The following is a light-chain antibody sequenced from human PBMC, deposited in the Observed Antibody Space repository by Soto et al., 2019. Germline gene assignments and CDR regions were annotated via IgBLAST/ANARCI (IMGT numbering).Light chain of an antibody. CDR2: GAS. V-gene: IGKV3-20*01. CDR3: EYYGSSIA. J-gene: IGKJ4*01. Sequence: EIVLTQSPGTLSLSPRERATLSCRASQSVGSTYLAWYQQKPGQAPRLLIYGASSRATGIPDRFSGSGSGTDFTLTISRLEPEDFAVYYCEYYGSSIAFAGGTKVDIK. CDR1: QSVGSTY.